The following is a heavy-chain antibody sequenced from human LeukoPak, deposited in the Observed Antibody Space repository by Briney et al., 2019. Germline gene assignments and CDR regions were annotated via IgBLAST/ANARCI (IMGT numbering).Heavy chain of an antibody. CDR3: ARVFSSGWAAEYFQH. J-gene: IGHJ1*01. V-gene: IGHV3-21*01. CDR1: GFTFSSYS. Sequence: KPGGSLRLSCAASGFTFSSYSMNWVRQAPGRGLEWVSSITSSSSYIYYADSVKGRFTISRDNAKNSPYLQMNSLRAEDTAVYYCARVFSSGWAAEYFQHWGQGTLVTVSS. D-gene: IGHD6-19*01. CDR2: ITSSSSYI.